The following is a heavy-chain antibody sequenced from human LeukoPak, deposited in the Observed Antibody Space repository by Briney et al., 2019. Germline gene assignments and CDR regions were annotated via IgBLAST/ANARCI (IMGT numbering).Heavy chain of an antibody. Sequence: PSETLSLACSVFGGSIGSSFWNWIRLSPGKGLEWIGYISYNGRTNYSPSLKSRVIISIDTSKNQLSLNLTSVTAADTALYYCVRDRSGTYYSFDVWGQGTMVSVSA. CDR3: VRDRSGTYYSFDV. V-gene: IGHV4-59*13. CDR2: ISYNGRT. J-gene: IGHJ3*01. CDR1: GGSIGSSF. D-gene: IGHD1-26*01.